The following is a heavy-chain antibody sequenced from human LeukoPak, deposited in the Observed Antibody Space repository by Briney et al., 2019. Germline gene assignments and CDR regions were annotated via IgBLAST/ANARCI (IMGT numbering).Heavy chain of an antibody. D-gene: IGHD2-2*01. CDR2: IIPIFGTA. V-gene: IGHV1-69*13. CDR1: GYTFTNYG. J-gene: IGHJ6*03. Sequence: RASVKVSCKASGYTFTNYGISWVRQAPGQGLEWMGGIIPIFGTANYAQKFQGRVTITADESTSTAYMELSSLRSEDTAVYYCARDRCSSTSCFHPAYYYYYMDVWGKGTTVTVSS. CDR3: ARDRCSSTSCFHPAYYYYYMDV.